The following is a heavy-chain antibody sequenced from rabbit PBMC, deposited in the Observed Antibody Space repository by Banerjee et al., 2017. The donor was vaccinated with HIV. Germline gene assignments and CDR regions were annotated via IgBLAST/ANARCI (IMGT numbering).Heavy chain of an antibody. CDR3: ARDAGSSFSSYGMDL. D-gene: IGHD8-1*01. CDR1: GFSFSSNYD. CDR2: IYTGNGKT. J-gene: IGHJ3*01. Sequence: QEQLVESGGGLVKPGGTLTLTCTASGFSFSSNYDMCWVRQAPGKGLEWIGCIYTGNGKTYYAGWAKGRFTISKASSTTVTLQMTSLTAADTATYFCARDAGSSFSSYGMDLRGQGTLVTVS. V-gene: IGHV1S45*01.